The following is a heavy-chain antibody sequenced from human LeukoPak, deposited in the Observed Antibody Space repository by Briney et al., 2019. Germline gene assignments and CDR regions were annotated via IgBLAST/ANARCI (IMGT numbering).Heavy chain of an antibody. CDR1: GGSISSGSYY. Sequence: PSETLSLTCTVSGGSISSGSYYWICIRQPAGKGLEWIGRIYTSGNTNYNPSLKSRVTISVDRSKNQFSLKPPPRAHPYFSSDLPSETLSLTCTVSGGSISSGSYYW. V-gene: IGHV4-61*02. J-gene: IGHJ4*01. CDR3: SETLSLTCTVSGGSISSGSYY. D-gene: IGHD6-19*01. CDR2: IYTSGNT.